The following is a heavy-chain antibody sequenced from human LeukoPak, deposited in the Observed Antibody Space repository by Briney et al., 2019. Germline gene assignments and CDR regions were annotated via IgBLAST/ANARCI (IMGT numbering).Heavy chain of an antibody. CDR1: GYTFSNYG. CDR2: ISVYNGNT. V-gene: IGHV1-18*01. D-gene: IGHD1-20*01. J-gene: IGHJ4*02. Sequence: ASVKVSCKASGYTFSNYGISWVRQAPGQGLEWMARISVYNGNTNSAQKFQGRVTLTTDTSTSTAYMELRSLTSDDTAVYYCARDLEVTGTTAGNWGQGTLVTVSS. CDR3: ARDLEVTGTTAGN.